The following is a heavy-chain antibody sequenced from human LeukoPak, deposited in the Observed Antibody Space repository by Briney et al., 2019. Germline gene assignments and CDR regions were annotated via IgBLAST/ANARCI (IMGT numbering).Heavy chain of an antibody. CDR1: GYTFTSYG. CDR3: ATDLPVQYDSSGSPEFDI. CDR2: ISAYNGNT. Sequence: ASVKVSCKASGYTFTSYGISWVRQAPGQGLEWMGWISAYNGNTNYAQKLQGRVTMTTDTSTSTAYMELRSLRSDDTAVYYCATDLPVQYDSSGSPEFDIWGQGTMVTVSS. V-gene: IGHV1-18*01. J-gene: IGHJ3*02. D-gene: IGHD3-22*01.